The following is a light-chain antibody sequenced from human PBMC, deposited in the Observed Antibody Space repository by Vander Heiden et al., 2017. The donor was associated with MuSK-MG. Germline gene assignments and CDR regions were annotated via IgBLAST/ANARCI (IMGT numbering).Light chain of an antibody. CDR2: GAS. Sequence: VTLSCTASRSVGSNYVAWYQQKPGQAPRLLIYGASRRATGSPDRLSGSGSGTDFILTISRLEPEDAVVFYCQQYGTSRWTFGQGTKVE. V-gene: IGKV3-20*01. CDR3: QQYGTSRWT. CDR1: RSVGSNY. J-gene: IGKJ1*01.